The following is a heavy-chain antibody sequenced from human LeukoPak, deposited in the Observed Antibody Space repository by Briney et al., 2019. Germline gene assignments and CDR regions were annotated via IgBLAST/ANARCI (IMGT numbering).Heavy chain of an antibody. J-gene: IGHJ4*02. V-gene: IGHV3-48*02. CDR2: ISSSSSTI. CDR1: GFSFSTYS. CDR3: ARDYVPTAIGAFDY. Sequence: QPGGSLRLSCAASGFSFSTYSMNWVRQAPGKGLEWVSYISSSSSTIHYADSVKGRFTISRDNAKNSLYLQMNSLRDEDTAVYYCARDYVPTAIGAFDYWGQGTLVTVSS. D-gene: IGHD2-2*01.